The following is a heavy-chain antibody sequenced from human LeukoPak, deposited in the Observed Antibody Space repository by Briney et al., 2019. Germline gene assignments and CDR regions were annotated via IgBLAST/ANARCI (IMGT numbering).Heavy chain of an antibody. Sequence: ASVKVSCKASGYTFTSYYMHWVRQAPGQGLEWMGIINPSGGSTSYAQKFQGRVTMTRGTSTSTVYMELSSLRSEDTAVYYCARDRDTYYDILTGYSSYYFDYWGQGTLVTVSS. CDR3: ARDRDTYYDILTGYSSYYFDY. J-gene: IGHJ4*02. V-gene: IGHV1-46*01. CDR2: INPSGGST. D-gene: IGHD3-9*01. CDR1: GYTFTSYY.